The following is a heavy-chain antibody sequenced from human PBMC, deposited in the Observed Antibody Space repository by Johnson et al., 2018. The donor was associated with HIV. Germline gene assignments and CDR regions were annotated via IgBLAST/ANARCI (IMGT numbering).Heavy chain of an antibody. CDR1: GFTFSNYA. CDR3: ARGGARSSGYYSAFDI. CDR2: ISSDGSTK. D-gene: IGHD3-22*01. Sequence: HVQLVESGGGVVQPGRSLRLSCAASGFTFSNYAIHWVRQAPGKGLEWVAVISSDGSTKYYADSVKGRFTISRDNSKNTLYLQMNSLRAEDTAVYYCARGGARSSGYYSAFDIWGQGTMVTVSS. J-gene: IGHJ3*02. V-gene: IGHV3-30-3*01.